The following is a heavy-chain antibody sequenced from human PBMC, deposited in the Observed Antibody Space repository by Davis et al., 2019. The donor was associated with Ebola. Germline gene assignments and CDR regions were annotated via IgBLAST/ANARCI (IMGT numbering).Heavy chain of an antibody. J-gene: IGHJ6*03. CDR2: IIPIFGTA. V-gene: IGHV1-69*06. D-gene: IGHD5/OR15-5a*01. Sequence: SVKVSCKASGGTFSSYAISWVRQAPGQGLEWMGGIIPIFGTANYAQKFQGRVTMTEDTSTDTAYMELSSLRSEDTAVYYCATGVYKQHYYYYYYMDVWGKGTTVTVSS. CDR1: GGTFSSYA. CDR3: ATGVYKQHYYYYYYMDV.